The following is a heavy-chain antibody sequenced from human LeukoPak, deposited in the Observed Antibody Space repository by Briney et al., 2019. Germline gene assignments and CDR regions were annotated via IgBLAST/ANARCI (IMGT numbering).Heavy chain of an antibody. CDR1: GFSFSYAW. CDR2: IRSETDGATT. D-gene: IGHD3-10*01. V-gene: IGHV3-15*01. Sequence: GGSLRLSCVASGFSFSYAWMSWVRQAPGKGLQWVGHIRSETDGATTDYAAAVQGRFTISRDDSKKMLYLEMNSLKSDDTGICYCTTDLNQRLKWFGNPPDHWGQGTPVTVSS. CDR3: TTDLNQRLKWFGNPPDH. J-gene: IGHJ4*02.